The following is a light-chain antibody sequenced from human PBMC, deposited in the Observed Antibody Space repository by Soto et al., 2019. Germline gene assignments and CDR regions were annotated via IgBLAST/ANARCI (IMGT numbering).Light chain of an antibody. CDR1: TGAVTNGHY. J-gene: IGLJ1*01. CDR3: LPSYNGPYV. V-gene: IGLV7-46*01. CDR2: DTT. Sequence: QAVVTQEPSLTVSPGGTVTLTCGSSTGAVTNGHYPYWFQQKPGQAPRTLIYDTTNRHSWTPARFSGSLLGGKAALPLSGAQPEDEAEYYCLPSYNGPYVFGTGTKVTVL.